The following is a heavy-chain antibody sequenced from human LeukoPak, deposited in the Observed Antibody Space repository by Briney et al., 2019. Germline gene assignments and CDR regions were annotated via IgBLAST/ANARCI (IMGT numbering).Heavy chain of an antibody. Sequence: GGSLRLSCAASGFXFSDYYISWIRQAPGKGLEWVSYITSTSSYTNYADSVKGRFTISRDNAKNSLDLQMNSLRAEDTAVYYCARRGWYGYYFDYWGQGTLVTVSS. J-gene: IGHJ4*02. CDR2: ITSTSSYT. V-gene: IGHV3-11*03. CDR1: GFXFSDYY. D-gene: IGHD6-19*01. CDR3: ARRGWYGYYFDY.